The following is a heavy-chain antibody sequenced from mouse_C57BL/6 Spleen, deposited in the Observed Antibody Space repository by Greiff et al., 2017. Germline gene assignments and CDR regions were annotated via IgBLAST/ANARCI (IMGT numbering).Heavy chain of an antibody. D-gene: IGHD1-1*02. Sequence: VRLQQSGPELVKPGASVKISCKASGYTFTDYYMNWVKQSHGKSLEWIGDINPNNGGTSYNQKFKGKATLTVDKSSSTAYMELRSLTSEDSAVYYCARSRGVVFAYWGQGTLVTVSA. V-gene: IGHV1-26*01. CDR2: INPNNGGT. CDR1: GYTFTDYY. CDR3: ARSRGVVFAY. J-gene: IGHJ3*01.